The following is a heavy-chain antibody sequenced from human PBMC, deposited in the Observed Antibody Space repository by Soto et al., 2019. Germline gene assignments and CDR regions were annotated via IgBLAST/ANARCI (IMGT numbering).Heavy chain of an antibody. J-gene: IGHJ4*02. V-gene: IGHV4-59*11. Sequence: QVHLQESGPVLVKPSETLSLTCSVSGGSISNHYWSWIRQPPGKGLEWIGYIYYNGNTNYNPSLKSRVTMSVDTSRNQISLKLTTVTAADTAVYYCTRANWYSEYWGQGTLVTVSS. D-gene: IGHD7-27*01. CDR3: TRANWYSEY. CDR1: GGSISNHY. CDR2: IYYNGNT.